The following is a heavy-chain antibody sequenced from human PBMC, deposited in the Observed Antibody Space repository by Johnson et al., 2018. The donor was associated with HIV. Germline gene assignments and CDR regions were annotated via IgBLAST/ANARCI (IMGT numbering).Heavy chain of an antibody. Sequence: QVQLVESGGGLVQPGGSLRLSCAASGFTFSDYYMSWIRQAPGKGLEWVSYISTSGNTIYYADSVKGRFTISRDNAKKSLYLQMNSLRAEDTAVYYCARSVALIVATFDAFDIWGQGTMVTVSS. CDR1: GFTFSDYY. CDR3: ARSVALIVATFDAFDI. J-gene: IGHJ3*02. V-gene: IGHV3-11*04. D-gene: IGHD5-12*01. CDR2: ISTSGNTI.